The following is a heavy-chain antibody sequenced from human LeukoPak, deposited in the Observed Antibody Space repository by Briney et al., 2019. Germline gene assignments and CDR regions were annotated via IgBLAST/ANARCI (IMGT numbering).Heavy chain of an antibody. CDR3: ARAPITMVRGVLRRYYYYGMDV. CDR2: MNPSSGNT. V-gene: IGHV1-8*01. D-gene: IGHD3-10*01. J-gene: IGHJ6*02. Sequence: ASVKVSCKASGYTFTSYDINWVRQAPGQGLEWMGWMNPSSGNTGYAQKFQGRVTMTRNTSISTAYMELSSLRSEDTAVYYCARAPITMVRGVLRRYYYYGMDVWGQGTTVTVSS. CDR1: GYTFTSYD.